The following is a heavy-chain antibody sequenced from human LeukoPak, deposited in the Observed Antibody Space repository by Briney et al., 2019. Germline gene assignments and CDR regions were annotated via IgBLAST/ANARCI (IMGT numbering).Heavy chain of an antibody. CDR2: IYYSGST. CDR1: GGSISSYY. CDR3: ARVFTFHYGSGSYYNRLNPRFDP. V-gene: IGHV4-59*01. J-gene: IGHJ5*02. Sequence: SSETLSLTCTVSGGSISSYYWSWIRQPPGKGLEWIGYIYYSGSTNYNPSLKSRVTISVDTSKNQFSLKLSSVTAADTAVYYCARVFTFHYGSGSYYNRLNPRFDPWGQGTLVTVSS. D-gene: IGHD3-10*01.